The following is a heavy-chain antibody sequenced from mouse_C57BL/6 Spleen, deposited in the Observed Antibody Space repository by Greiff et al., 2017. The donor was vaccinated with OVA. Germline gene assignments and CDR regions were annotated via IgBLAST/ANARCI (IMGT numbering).Heavy chain of an antibody. J-gene: IGHJ3*01. D-gene: IGHD4-1*01. Sequence: VQLQQPGAELVKPGASVKMSCKASGYTFTSYWITWVKQRPGQGLEWIGDIYPGSGSTNYNEKFKSKATLTVDTSSSTAYMQLSSLTSEDSAVYYCARWGELGRPLFAYWGQGTLVTVSA. V-gene: IGHV1-55*01. CDR3: ARWGELGRPLFAY. CDR1: GYTFTSYW. CDR2: IYPGSGST.